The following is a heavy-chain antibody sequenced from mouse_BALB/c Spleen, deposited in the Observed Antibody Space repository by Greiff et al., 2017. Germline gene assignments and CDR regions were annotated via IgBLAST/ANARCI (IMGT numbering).Heavy chain of an antibody. V-gene: IGHV14-3*02. CDR1: GFNIKDTY. Sequence: EVQLVESGAELVKPGASVKLSCTASGFNIKDTYMHWVKQRPEQGLEWIGRIDPANGNTKYDPKFQGKATITADTSSNTAYLQLSSLTSEDTAVYYCARFSSGFVPFAYWGQGTLVTVSA. CDR3: ARFSSGFVPFAY. D-gene: IGHD3-1*01. J-gene: IGHJ3*01. CDR2: IDPANGNT.